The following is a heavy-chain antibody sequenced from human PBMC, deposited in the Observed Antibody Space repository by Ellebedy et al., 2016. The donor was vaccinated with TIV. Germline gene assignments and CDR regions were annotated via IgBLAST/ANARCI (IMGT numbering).Heavy chain of an antibody. Sequence: GGSLRLSCAATGFTFSGYAMSWVRQAPGKGLEWVSTISGSGASTYYANSVKGRFTISRDNSKNTLYLQMNSLRAEDTAVYYCAREVGVRVTNWFDPWGQGTLVTVSS. D-gene: IGHD3-10*01. CDR3: AREVGVRVTNWFDP. CDR1: GFTFSGYA. V-gene: IGHV3-23*01. CDR2: ISGSGAST. J-gene: IGHJ5*02.